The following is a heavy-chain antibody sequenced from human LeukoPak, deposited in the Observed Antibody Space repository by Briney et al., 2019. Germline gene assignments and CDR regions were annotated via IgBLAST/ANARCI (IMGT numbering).Heavy chain of an antibody. CDR3: AKDDAYSSGPPGDY. Sequence: GGSLRLSCAASGFTVSSNFMSWVRQAPGKGLEWVSIIYRGGSTYYADSVKGRFTISRDNSKNTLYLQMNSLRAEDTAVYYCAKDDAYSSGPPGDYWGQGTLVTVSS. V-gene: IGHV3-53*01. CDR1: GFTVSSNF. D-gene: IGHD6-19*01. J-gene: IGHJ4*02. CDR2: IYRGGST.